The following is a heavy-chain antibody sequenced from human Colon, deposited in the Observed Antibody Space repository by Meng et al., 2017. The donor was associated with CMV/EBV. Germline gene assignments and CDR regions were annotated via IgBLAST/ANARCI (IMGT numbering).Heavy chain of an antibody. V-gene: IGHV3-7*01. CDR1: GFTFSTYW. J-gene: IGHJ4*02. D-gene: IGHD5-18*01. CDR3: ARDTAGDY. Sequence: GESLKISCAASGFTFSTYWMSWVRQAPGKGLEWVANIKQDGSENYYVDSVKGRLTISRDNAKNSLYLQMNSLRAEDTALYYCARDTAGDYWGQGTLVTVSS. CDR2: IKQDGSEN.